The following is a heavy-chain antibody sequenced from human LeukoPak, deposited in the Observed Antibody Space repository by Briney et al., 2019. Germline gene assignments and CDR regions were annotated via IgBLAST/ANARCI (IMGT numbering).Heavy chain of an antibody. CDR1: GGTFSSYA. CDR3: AREFSRYCSSTSCYPGLWFGEDFHFDY. Sequence: SVKVSCKASGGTFSSYAISWVRQAPGQGPEWMGGIIPIFGTANYAQKFQGRVTITADESTSTAYMELSSLRSEDTAVYYCAREFSRYCSSTSCYPGLWFGEDFHFDYWGQGTLVTVSS. CDR2: IIPIFGTA. V-gene: IGHV1-69*01. D-gene: IGHD2-2*01. J-gene: IGHJ4*02.